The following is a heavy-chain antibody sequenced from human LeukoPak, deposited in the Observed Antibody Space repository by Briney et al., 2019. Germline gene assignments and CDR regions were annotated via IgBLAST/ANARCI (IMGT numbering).Heavy chain of an antibody. CDR1: GFTFSSYA. CDR3: ARDGSGPYCYYYMDV. Sequence: GGSLRLSCAASGFTFSSYAMSWVRQAPGKGLEWVSYISSSGSTIYYADSVKGRFTISRDNAKNSLYLQMNSLRAEDTAVYYCARDGSGPYCYYYMDVWGKGTTVTVSS. CDR2: ISSSGSTI. D-gene: IGHD3-10*01. V-gene: IGHV3-48*03. J-gene: IGHJ6*03.